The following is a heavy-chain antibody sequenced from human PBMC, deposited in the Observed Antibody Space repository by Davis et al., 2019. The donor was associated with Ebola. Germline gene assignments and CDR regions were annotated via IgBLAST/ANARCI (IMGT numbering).Heavy chain of an antibody. Sequence: SETLSLTCAVSGAFVSSGGYSWIWIRQPPGKGLEWIGYYYYTGTTYYSPSLRSRVTISVDTSKNLFSLKLTSVTAADTAVYYCARQGGTMIVVANWFDSWGQGTLVTVSS. V-gene: IGHV4-30-4*07. CDR2: YYYTGTT. J-gene: IGHJ5*01. D-gene: IGHD3-22*01. CDR1: GAFVSSGGYS. CDR3: ARQGGTMIVVANWFDS.